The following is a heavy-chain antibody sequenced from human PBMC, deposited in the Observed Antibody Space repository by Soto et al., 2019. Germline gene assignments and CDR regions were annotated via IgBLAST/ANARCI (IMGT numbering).Heavy chain of an antibody. CDR3: ARDRPLTGTTTGYYGMDV. CDR2: IWYDGSNK. D-gene: IGHD1-7*01. CDR1: GFTFSSYG. V-gene: IGHV3-33*01. Sequence: PGGSLRLSCAASGFTFSSYGMHWVRQAPGKGLEWVAVIWYDGSNKYYAESVKGRFTISRDNSKNTLYLQMNSLRAEDTAVYYCARDRPLTGTTTGYYGMDVWGQGTTVTVSS. J-gene: IGHJ6*02.